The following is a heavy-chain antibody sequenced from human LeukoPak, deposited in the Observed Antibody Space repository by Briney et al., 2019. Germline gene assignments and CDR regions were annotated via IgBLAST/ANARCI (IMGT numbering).Heavy chain of an antibody. CDR3: ATTSYFYGMAV. J-gene: IGHJ6*02. Sequence: GGSLRLSCVASGFTFSNFWMSWVRQAPGKGLEWVANIKQDGSEKYYVDSVKGRFTISRDNAKNSLYLQMNSLRVEDRAVYYCATTSYFYGMAVRGQGTTVTVSS. CDR2: IKQDGSEK. CDR1: GFTFSNFW. D-gene: IGHD1/OR15-1a*01. V-gene: IGHV3-7*01.